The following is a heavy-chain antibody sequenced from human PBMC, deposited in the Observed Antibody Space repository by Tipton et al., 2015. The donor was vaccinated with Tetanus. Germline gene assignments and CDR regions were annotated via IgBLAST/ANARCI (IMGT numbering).Heavy chain of an antibody. CDR1: GGSISSFNYY. Sequence: TLSLTCTVSGGSISSFNYYWSWIRQPPGKGLEWIGEINHSGSTNYNPSLKSRVTISVDTSKNQFSLKVSSVTAADTAVYYCARDDYYDGRGPYYYGLDVWGQGTTVTVSS. V-gene: IGHV4-39*07. CDR3: ARDDYYDGRGPYYYGLDV. D-gene: IGHD3-22*01. CDR2: INHSGST. J-gene: IGHJ6*02.